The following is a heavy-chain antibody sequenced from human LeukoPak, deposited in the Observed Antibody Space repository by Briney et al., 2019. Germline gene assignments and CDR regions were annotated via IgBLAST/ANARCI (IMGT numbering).Heavy chain of an antibody. CDR2: ISWNSGSI. CDR1: GFTFDDYA. Sequence: PGGPLRLSCAASGFTFDDYAMHWVRQAPGKGLEWVSGISWNSGSIGYADSVKGRFTISRDNAKNSLYLQMNSLRAEDMALYYCAKDQGGSYLGHDAFDIWGQGTMVTVSS. D-gene: IGHD1-26*01. V-gene: IGHV3-9*03. J-gene: IGHJ3*02. CDR3: AKDQGGSYLGHDAFDI.